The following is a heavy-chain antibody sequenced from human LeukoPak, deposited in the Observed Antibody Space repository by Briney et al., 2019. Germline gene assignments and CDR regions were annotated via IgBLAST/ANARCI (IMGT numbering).Heavy chain of an antibody. CDR2: INSDGSWT. D-gene: IGHD3-10*01. CDR3: AKDLELAGY. J-gene: IGHJ4*02. V-gene: IGHV3-74*01. Sequence: PGGALRLSCAASGNYWMHWVRQVPGKGLVWVSHINSDGSWTSYADSVKGRFTISKDNAKNTVYLQMNSLRAEDTAVYYCAKDLELAGYWGQGTLVTVSS. CDR1: GNYW.